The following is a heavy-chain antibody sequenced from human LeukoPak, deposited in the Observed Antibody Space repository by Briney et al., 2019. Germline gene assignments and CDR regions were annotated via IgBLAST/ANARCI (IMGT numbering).Heavy chain of an antibody. CDR1: GGSISSGGYY. J-gene: IGHJ4*02. CDR3: ARVISGGYYYAALDY. Sequence: SETLSLTCTVSGGSISSGGYYWSWIRQPPGKGLEWIGYIYHSGSTYYNPSLKSRVTISVDRSKNQFSLKLSSVTAADTAVYYCARVISGGYYYAALDYWGQGTLVTVSS. CDR2: IYHSGST. V-gene: IGHV4-30-2*01. D-gene: IGHD3-22*01.